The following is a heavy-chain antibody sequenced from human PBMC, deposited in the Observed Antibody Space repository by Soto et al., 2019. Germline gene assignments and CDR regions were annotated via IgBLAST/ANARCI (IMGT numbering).Heavy chain of an antibody. CDR1: GGTFSSYA. CDR3: ARARPDYYGSGSYLLPDTIDEVYYIDY. J-gene: IGHJ4*02. Sequence: SVKVSCKASGGTFSSYAISWVRQAPGQGLEWMGGIIPIFGTANYAQKFQGRVTITADESTSTAYMELSSLRSEDTAVYYCARARPDYYGSGSYLLPDTIDEVYYIDYWGQGTLVTVSS. D-gene: IGHD3-10*01. V-gene: IGHV1-69*13. CDR2: IIPIFGTA.